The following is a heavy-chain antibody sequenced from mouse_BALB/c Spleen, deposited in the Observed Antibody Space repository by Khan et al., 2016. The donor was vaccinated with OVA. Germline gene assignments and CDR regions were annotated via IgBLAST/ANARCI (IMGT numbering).Heavy chain of an antibody. CDR3: ARDGYSPWFAY. CDR1: GFNIKDYY. J-gene: IGHJ3*01. D-gene: IGHD2-3*01. CDR2: IDPENGNT. Sequence: VQLQQSGAELVRPGALVNLSCKASGFNIKDYYMHWVKQRPEQGLVWIGRIDPENGNTIYDPKFPGKASITSDTSSNTAFLQLRSLTSEDTAVYYCARDGYSPWFAYGGQGTLVTVSA. V-gene: IGHV14-1*02.